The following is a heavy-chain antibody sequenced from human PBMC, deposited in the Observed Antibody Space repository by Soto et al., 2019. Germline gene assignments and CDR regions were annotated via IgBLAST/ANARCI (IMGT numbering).Heavy chain of an antibody. V-gene: IGHV4-61*01. J-gene: IGHJ4*02. CDR1: GVSVSSGSFY. Sequence: PSETLSLTCTVSGVSVSSGSFYWTWIRQPPGKGLEWIGYIYNNGNTNYNPTLKSRVTISLDTSKNQFSLNLSSVTAADTAVYYCARADSPLRLSTAYYFHSWGQGTLVTVS. CDR2: IYNNGNT. CDR3: ARADSPLRLSTAYYFHS.